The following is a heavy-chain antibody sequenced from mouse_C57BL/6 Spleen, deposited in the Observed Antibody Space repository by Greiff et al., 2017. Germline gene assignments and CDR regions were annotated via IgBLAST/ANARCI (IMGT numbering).Heavy chain of an antibody. D-gene: IGHD3-1*01. CDR1: GYTFTGYW. CDR3: ARGGLSYWYFDV. J-gene: IGHJ1*03. Sequence: VQLQESGAELMKPGASVKLSCKATGYTFTGYWIEWVKQRPGHGLEWIGEILPGSGSTNYNEKFKGKATFTADTSSNTAYLQLLSLTTEDSAISYCARGGLSYWYFDVWGTGTTVTVSS. CDR2: ILPGSGST. V-gene: IGHV1-9*01.